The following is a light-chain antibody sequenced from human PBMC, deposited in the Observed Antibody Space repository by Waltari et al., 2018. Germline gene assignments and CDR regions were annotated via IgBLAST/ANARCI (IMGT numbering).Light chain of an antibody. J-gene: IGLJ2*01. CDR2: GVT. CDR3: SSDAGGNILVV. V-gene: IGLV2-8*01. CDR1: GSDVGGYNS. Sequence: QSALTQPPSASGSPGQSVTISCTGTGSDVGGYNSVTRYQQHPAKAPRLIIYGVTLRPSGVPERCSASKSGNTASLTVSGLQAEDEADYYCSSDAGGNILVVFGGGTRLTVL.